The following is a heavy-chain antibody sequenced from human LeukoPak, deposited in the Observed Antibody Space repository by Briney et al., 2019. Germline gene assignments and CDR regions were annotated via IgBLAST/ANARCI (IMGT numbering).Heavy chain of an antibody. Sequence: GGSLRLSCAASGFTFSSYTMNWVRQAPGKGLEWVSSITRTSSYIYYADSVRGRFTISRDNAKNSLYLQMNSLRAEDTAVYYCATLLLVCEACHNDYWGQGTLVTVSS. CDR2: ITRTSSYI. CDR1: GFTFSSYT. V-gene: IGHV3-21*03. CDR3: ATLLLVCEACHNDY. J-gene: IGHJ4*02. D-gene: IGHD3-10*01.